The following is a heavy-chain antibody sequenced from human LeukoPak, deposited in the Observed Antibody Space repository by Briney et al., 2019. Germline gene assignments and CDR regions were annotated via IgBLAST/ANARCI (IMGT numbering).Heavy chain of an antibody. V-gene: IGHV3-48*02. D-gene: IGHD2/OR15-2a*01. CDR1: GFIFSSYS. CDR3: ARVSNTYYFDY. Sequence: GGSLRLSCAASGFIFSSYSMNWVRQAPGKGLEWVSYISSSSSISSSTYYADSVKCRFTISRDNAKNSLYLQMNSLRDEDTAVYYCARVSNTYYFDYWGQGTLVTVSS. CDR2: ISSSSSISSST. J-gene: IGHJ4*02.